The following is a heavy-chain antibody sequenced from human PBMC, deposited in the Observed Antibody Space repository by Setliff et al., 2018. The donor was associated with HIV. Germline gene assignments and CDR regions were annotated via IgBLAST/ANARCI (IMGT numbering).Heavy chain of an antibody. CDR2: IYHSGST. CDR3: ARSPLYSGYERYYFDY. Sequence: SETLSLTCAVSGYSISSGCYWGWIRQPPGKGLEWIGEIYHSGSTNYNPSLKSRVTISLDRSKTQFSLKLSSVTAADTAVYYCARSPLYSGYERYYFDYWGQGTLVTVSS. D-gene: IGHD5-12*01. CDR1: GYSISSGCY. V-gene: IGHV4-38-2*01. J-gene: IGHJ4*02.